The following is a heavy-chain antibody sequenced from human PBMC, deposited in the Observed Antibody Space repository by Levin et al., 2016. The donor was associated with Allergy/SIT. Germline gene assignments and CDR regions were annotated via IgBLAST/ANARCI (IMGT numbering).Heavy chain of an antibody. CDR2: INHSGST. CDR1: GGSLSGYF. CDR3: ARLKGRRQRGVPLYDY. D-gene: IGHD3-10*01. Sequence: SETLSLTCAVYGGSLSGYFWTWIRQAPGRGLEWIGEINHSGSTSYNSSLKSRVTISVDTSKNQFSLKLTSVAAADTGLYFCARLKGRRQRGVPLYDYWGQGTRVTVSS. J-gene: IGHJ4*02. V-gene: IGHV4-34*01.